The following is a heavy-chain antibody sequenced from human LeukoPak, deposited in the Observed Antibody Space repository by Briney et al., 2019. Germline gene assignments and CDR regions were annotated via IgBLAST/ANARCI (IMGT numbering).Heavy chain of an antibody. CDR3: ARLGTAMVTGWFDP. CDR1: GGSISSYY. J-gene: IGHJ5*02. D-gene: IGHD5-18*01. CDR2: IYYSGST. Sequence: SETLSLTCTVSGGSISSYYWSWIRQPPGKGLEWIGYIYYSGSTNYNPSLKSRVTISVDTSKNQFSLKLSSVTAADTAVYYCARLGTAMVTGWFDPWGQGTLVTVSS. V-gene: IGHV4-59*08.